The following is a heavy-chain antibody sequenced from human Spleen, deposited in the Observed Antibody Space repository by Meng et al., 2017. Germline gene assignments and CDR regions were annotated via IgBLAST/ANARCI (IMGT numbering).Heavy chain of an antibody. CDR2: INHSGGT. Sequence: QVRLQQVGAGLLKPLETPSLTCVVSGGSFSDYYWSWIRQPPGKRLELIGEINHSGGTNYIPSLEMRAIISVDTSQNNLSLKLSSVTAADSAVYYCARGPTTMAHDFDYWGQVTLVTVSS. V-gene: IGHV4-34*01. CDR3: ARGPTTMAHDFDY. J-gene: IGHJ4*02. D-gene: IGHD4-11*01. CDR1: GGSFSDYY.